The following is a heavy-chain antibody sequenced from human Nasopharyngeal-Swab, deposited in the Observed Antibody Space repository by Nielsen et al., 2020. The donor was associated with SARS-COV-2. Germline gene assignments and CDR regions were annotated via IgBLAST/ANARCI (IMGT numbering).Heavy chain of an antibody. V-gene: IGHV3-23*01. CDR2: ISGSGGST. CDR3: AKRSGYSYGPDYYYYYYMDV. Sequence: GESLKISCAASGFTFSSYAMSWVRQAPGKGLEWVSAISGSGGSTYYADSVKGRFTISRDNSKNTLYLQMNSLRAEDTAVYYCAKRSGYSYGPDYYYYYYMDVWGKGTTVTVSS. CDR1: GFTFSSYA. J-gene: IGHJ6*03. D-gene: IGHD5-18*01.